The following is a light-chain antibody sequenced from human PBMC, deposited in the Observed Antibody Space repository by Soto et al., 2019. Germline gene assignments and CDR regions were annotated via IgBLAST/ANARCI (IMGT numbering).Light chain of an antibody. CDR3: QRYYNGPPYS. V-gene: IGKV4-1*01. Sequence: DIVMTQSPDSLAVSLVERATINCKSSQSLLYSSNQENYLAWYQQKPGQPPKLLIYWASTRESGVPDRFSGSGSGTDLTLTVSSLQAEDVAVYYCQRYYNGPPYSVGRGTKLEIK. CDR1: QSLLYSSNQENY. J-gene: IGKJ2*01. CDR2: WAS.